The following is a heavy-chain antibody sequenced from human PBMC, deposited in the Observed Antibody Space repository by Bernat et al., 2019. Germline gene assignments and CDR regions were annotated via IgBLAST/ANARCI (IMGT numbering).Heavy chain of an antibody. CDR2: ISSSGSYI. CDR1: GFTFSSYT. CDR3: ARDPYDFWSASQFAHYMDV. Sequence: EVQLVESGGGLVKPGGSLRLSCEASGFTFSSYTMNWVRQAPGKGLEWVSYISSSGSYIYDADSVKGRFTISRDNAKNSLYLQMNSLRAEDTAVYYCARDPYDFWSASQFAHYMDVWGKGTTVTVSS. V-gene: IGHV3-21*01. D-gene: IGHD3-3*01. J-gene: IGHJ6*03.